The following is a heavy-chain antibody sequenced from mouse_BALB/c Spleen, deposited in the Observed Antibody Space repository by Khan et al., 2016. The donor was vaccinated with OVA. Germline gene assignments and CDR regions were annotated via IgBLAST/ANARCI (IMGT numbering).Heavy chain of an antibody. CDR3: ARLAYYYNSEGFAY. CDR1: GFTFSTYG. J-gene: IGHJ3*01. D-gene: IGHD1-1*01. V-gene: IGHV5-6*01. CDR2: ISSGGSYT. Sequence: EVELVESGGDLVKPGGSLKLSCAASGFTFSTYGMSWVRQTPDKRLEWVATISSGGSYTYYLDSVKGRFTISRDNAKNTLYLQMSSPKSEDTAMYYCARLAYYYNSEGFAYWGQGTLVTVSA.